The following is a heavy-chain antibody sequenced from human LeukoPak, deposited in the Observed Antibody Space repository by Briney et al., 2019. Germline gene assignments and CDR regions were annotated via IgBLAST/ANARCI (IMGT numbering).Heavy chain of an antibody. CDR1: GFIFGDYA. Sequence: GGSLRLSCTGSGFIFGDYATSWVRQVPGKGLDWVGFIRSKAYGGKTEYAASVKGRFTISRDDSKGIAFLQMNSLKTEDTALYFCARDYHYASGNYGWGLGFWGQGTLVTVSS. CDR3: ARDYHYASGNYGWGLGF. V-gene: IGHV3-49*04. J-gene: IGHJ4*02. D-gene: IGHD3-10*01. CDR2: IRSKAYGGKT.